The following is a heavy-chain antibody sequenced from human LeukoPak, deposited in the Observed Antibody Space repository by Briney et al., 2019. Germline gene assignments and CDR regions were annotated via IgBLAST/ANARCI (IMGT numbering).Heavy chain of an antibody. CDR2: ISGSADGT. CDR1: GFTFSTYY. J-gene: IGHJ4*02. CDR3: AKVQEMGTILPPFHY. D-gene: IGHD5-24*01. V-gene: IGHV3-23*01. Sequence: GGSLRLSCAASGFTFSTYYMNWVRQAPGKGLEWVSAISGSADGTSCADSVKGRFTISRDNSKNTLYLQGNSLRAEDTAVYYCAKVQEMGTILPPFHYWGQGTLVTVSS.